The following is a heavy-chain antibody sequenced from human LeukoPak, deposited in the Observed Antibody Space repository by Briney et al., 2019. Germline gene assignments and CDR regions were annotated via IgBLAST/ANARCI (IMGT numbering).Heavy chain of an antibody. V-gene: IGHV5-51*01. J-gene: IGHJ6*02. D-gene: IGHD4-17*01. Sequence: GESLKISCKGSGYSFTNYWIGWVRQMPGKGLEWMGIIYPADSDTRYSPSFQGQVNMSVDKSTSTAFLHWSSLKVSDTAIYYCARQSSDSDYGSSMDVWGQGTTVTVSS. CDR1: GYSFTNYW. CDR3: ARQSSDSDYGSSMDV. CDR2: IYPADSDT.